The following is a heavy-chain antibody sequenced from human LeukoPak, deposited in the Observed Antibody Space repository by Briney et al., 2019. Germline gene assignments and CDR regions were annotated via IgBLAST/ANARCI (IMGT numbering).Heavy chain of an antibody. J-gene: IGHJ4*02. CDR3: ARQAYSSGWFPFDF. CDR2: IYYSGTT. Sequence: PSETLSLTCTVSGGSIHNSDYSWGWIRQPPGKGLEWIGHIYYSGTTAYNPSLKSRVTISVDTSKNDVSLKLTSLTASDTAVYFCARQAYSSGWFPFDFWGQRTLVTASS. CDR1: GGSIHNSDYS. V-gene: IGHV4-39*01. D-gene: IGHD6-19*01.